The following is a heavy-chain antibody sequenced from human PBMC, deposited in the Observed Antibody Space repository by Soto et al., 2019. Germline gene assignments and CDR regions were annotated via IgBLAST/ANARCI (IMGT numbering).Heavy chain of an antibody. Sequence: ASVKVSCKASGYTFTSYGISWVRQAPGQRLEWMGWISAYNGNTNYAQKLQGRVTMTTDTSTSTAYMELRSLRSDDTAVYYCARVGCSGGSCYRGREYYYYYYMDVWGKGTTVTVSS. CDR1: GYTFTSYG. J-gene: IGHJ6*03. CDR2: ISAYNGNT. V-gene: IGHV1-18*01. D-gene: IGHD2-15*01. CDR3: ARVGCSGGSCYRGREYYYYYYMDV.